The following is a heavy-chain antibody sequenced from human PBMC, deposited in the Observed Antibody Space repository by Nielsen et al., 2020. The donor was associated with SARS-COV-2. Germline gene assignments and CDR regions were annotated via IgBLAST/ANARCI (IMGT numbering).Heavy chain of an antibody. CDR2: IYDSGSV. D-gene: IGHD2-2*01. CDR3: ARGDVAVVPAAMFRGDDAFDI. Sequence: SETLSLTCTVSGGSLSSRNYYWGWIRQPPGKGLEWIGTIYDSGSVSYNPSLRSRVTISVDTSKKHFSLKLTSVTAADTAVYFCARGDVAVVPAAMFRGDDAFDIWGQGTMVRVSS. V-gene: IGHV4-39*02. J-gene: IGHJ3*02. CDR1: GGSLSSRNYY.